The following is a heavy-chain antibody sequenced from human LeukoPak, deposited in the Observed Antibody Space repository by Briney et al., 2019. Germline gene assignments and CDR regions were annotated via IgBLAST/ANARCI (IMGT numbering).Heavy chain of an antibody. CDR1: GFTFSSYW. CDR3: VKAEGGIRDFVNWYFDL. D-gene: IGHD3-9*01. Sequence: GGSLRLSCAASGFTFSSYWMHWVHQAPGKGLVWVSRINSDGSSTSYADSVKGRFTISRDNAKNTLYLQMNSLRAEDTAVYFCVKAEGGIRDFVNWYFDLWGRGTLVTVSS. J-gene: IGHJ2*01. V-gene: IGHV3-74*01. CDR2: INSDGSST.